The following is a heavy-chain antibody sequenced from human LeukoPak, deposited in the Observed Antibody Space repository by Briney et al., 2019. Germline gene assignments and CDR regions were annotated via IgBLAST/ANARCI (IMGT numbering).Heavy chain of an antibody. CDR3: ARALSKSSTHYYYYMDV. Sequence: ASVTVSCKASGYTFTTYDINWVRQATGQGLEWMGWMNPNSGYTGFAQKFQGRVTMTRDTSISTAYMELSSLRSEDTAVYYCARALSKSSTHYYYYMDVWGKGTTVTVSS. V-gene: IGHV1-8*01. D-gene: IGHD2/OR15-2a*01. CDR2: MNPNSGYT. CDR1: GYTFTTYD. J-gene: IGHJ6*03.